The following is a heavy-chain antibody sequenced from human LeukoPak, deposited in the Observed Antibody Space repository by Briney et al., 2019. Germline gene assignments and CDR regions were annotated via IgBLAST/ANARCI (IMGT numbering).Heavy chain of an antibody. CDR1: GGSFSGYY. Sequence: PSETLSLTCAVYGGSFSGYYWSWIRQPPGKGLEWIGSIYYSGSTYYNPSLKSRVTISVDTSKNQFSLKLSSVTAADTAVYYCARHRMTESFDPWGQGTLVTVSS. V-gene: IGHV4-34*01. CDR3: ARHRMTESFDP. CDR2: IYYSGST. J-gene: IGHJ5*02.